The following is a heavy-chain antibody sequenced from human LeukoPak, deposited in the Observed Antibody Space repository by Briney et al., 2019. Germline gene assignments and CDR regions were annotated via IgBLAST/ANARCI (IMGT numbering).Heavy chain of an antibody. V-gene: IGHV1-2*06. CDR2: INPNSGGT. CDR3: AREYSSGRHDLGVDY. D-gene: IGHD6-19*01. J-gene: IGHJ4*02. Sequence: GASVKVSCKASGYTFTDYYMHWVRQAPGQGLEWMGRINPNSGGTNYAQKFQGRVTMTRDTSISTAYMELSRLRSDDTAVYYCAREYSSGRHDLGVDYWGQGTLVTVSS. CDR1: GYTFTDYY.